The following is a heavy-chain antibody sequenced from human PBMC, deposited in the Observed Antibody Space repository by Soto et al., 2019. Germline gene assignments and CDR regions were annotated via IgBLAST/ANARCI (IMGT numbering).Heavy chain of an antibody. CDR2: IYYSGST. Sequence: SETLSLTCTVSGGSISSSSYYWGWIRQPPGKGLEWIGSIYYSGSTYYNPSLKSRVTISVDTSKNQFSLKLTSVTAADTAVYYCATHPPYGPLDHWGQGTLVTVSS. J-gene: IGHJ4*02. CDR1: GGSISSSSYY. D-gene: IGHD4-17*01. V-gene: IGHV4-39*01. CDR3: ATHPPYGPLDH.